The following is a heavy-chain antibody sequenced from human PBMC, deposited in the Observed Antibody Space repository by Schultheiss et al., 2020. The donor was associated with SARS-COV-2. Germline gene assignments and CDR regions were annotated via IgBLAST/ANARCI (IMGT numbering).Heavy chain of an antibody. CDR1: GGSISSAAYY. Sequence: SETLSLTCTVSGGSISSAAYYWGWIRQSPRMGLQWLGSIYHSGTTYYNPSLKSRVTISVDTSKNQFSLKLSSVTAADTAVYYCARSTYSGSYNWFDPWGQGTLVTVSS. D-gene: IGHD1-26*01. CDR3: ARSTYSGSYNWFDP. V-gene: IGHV4-39*07. J-gene: IGHJ5*02. CDR2: IYHSGTT.